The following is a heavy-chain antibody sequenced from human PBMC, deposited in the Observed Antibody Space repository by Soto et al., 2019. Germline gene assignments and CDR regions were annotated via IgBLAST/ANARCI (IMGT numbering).Heavy chain of an antibody. CDR1: GFTFSSYA. D-gene: IGHD5-18*01. Sequence: EVQLLESGGGLVQPGGSLRLSCAASGFTFSSYAMSWVRQAPGKGLEWGSAISGSGGSTYYADSVKGRFTISRDNSKNTLYLQMNSLRAEDTAVYYCAKEGMWIQLWLRGYFDYWGQGTLVTVSS. CDR3: AKEGMWIQLWLRGYFDY. V-gene: IGHV3-23*01. J-gene: IGHJ4*02. CDR2: ISGSGGST.